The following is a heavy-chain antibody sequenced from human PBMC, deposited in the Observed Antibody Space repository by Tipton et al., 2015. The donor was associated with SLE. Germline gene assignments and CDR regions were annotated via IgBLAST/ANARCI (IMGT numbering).Heavy chain of an antibody. Sequence: TLSLTCTVSGGSISSGSYYWSWIRQPAGKGLEWIGHIYTSGSTNYNPSLKSRVTISVDTSKNQFSLKLSSVTAADTAVYYCARRIEMATAHDAFDIWGQGTMVTVSS. CDR1: GGSISSGSYY. CDR2: IYTSGST. D-gene: IGHD5-24*01. CDR3: ARRIEMATAHDAFDI. V-gene: IGHV4-61*09. J-gene: IGHJ3*02.